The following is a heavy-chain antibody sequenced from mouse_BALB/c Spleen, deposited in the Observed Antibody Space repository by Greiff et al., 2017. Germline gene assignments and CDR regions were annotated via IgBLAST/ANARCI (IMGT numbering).Heavy chain of an antibody. J-gene: IGHJ2*01. V-gene: IGHV5-4*02. CDR2: ISDGGSYT. CDR1: GFTFSDYY. CDR3: ARRGLRYYLDY. Sequence: EVQGVESGGGLVKPGGSLKLSCAASGFTFSDYYMYWVRQTPEKRLEWVATISDGGSYTYYPDSVKGRFTISRDNAKNNLYLQMSSLKSEDTAMYYFARRGLRYYLDYWGQGTTRTVSS. D-gene: IGHD1-1*01.